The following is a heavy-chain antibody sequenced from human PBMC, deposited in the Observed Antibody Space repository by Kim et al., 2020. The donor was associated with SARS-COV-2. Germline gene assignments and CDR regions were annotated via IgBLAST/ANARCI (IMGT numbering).Heavy chain of an antibody. V-gene: IGHV4-39*01. CDR3: ARRATMVRGVIITWVDY. Sequence: SETLSLTCTVSGGSISSSSYYWGWIRQPPGKGLEWIGSIYYSGSTYYNPPLKSRVTISVDTSKNQFSLKLSSVTAADTAVYYCARRATMVRGVIITWVDYWGQGTLVTVSS. D-gene: IGHD3-10*01. CDR2: IYYSGST. J-gene: IGHJ4*02. CDR1: GGSISSSSYY.